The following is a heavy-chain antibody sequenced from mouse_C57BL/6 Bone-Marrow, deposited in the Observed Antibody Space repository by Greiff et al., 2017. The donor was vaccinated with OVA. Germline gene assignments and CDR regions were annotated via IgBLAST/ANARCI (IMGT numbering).Heavy chain of an antibody. D-gene: IGHD1-1*01. J-gene: IGHJ4*01. CDR2: INPSTGGT. Sequence: EVQLQQSGPELVKPGASVKISCKASGYSFTGYYMNWVKQSPEKSLEWIGEINPSTGGTTYNQKFKAKATLTVDKSSSTAYMQLKSLTSEDSAVYYCARRDYYGSSYVYYAMDYWGQGTSVTVSS. CDR1: GYSFTGYY. CDR3: ARRDYYGSSYVYYAMDY. V-gene: IGHV1-42*01.